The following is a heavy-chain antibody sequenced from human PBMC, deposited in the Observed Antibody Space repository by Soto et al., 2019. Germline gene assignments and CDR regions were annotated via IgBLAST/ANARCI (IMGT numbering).Heavy chain of an antibody. Sequence: PGGSLRLSCTASGFTFSAYYMSWFRQAPGKGLEWISYISSGSSIIFYADSVKGRFTISRDNAENSLYLQMNSLRAEDTAVYHCATFTRRHNGSASPAYHTWGQGIMVTV. V-gene: IGHV3-11*01. J-gene: IGHJ3*02. CDR1: GFTFSAYY. CDR3: ATFTRRHNGSASPAYHT. CDR2: ISSGSSII. D-gene: IGHD5-12*01.